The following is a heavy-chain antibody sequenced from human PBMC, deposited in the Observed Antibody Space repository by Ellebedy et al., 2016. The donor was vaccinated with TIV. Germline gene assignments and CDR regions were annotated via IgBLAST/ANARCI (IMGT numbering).Heavy chain of an antibody. CDR3: ARAVRSPITAMVPNFDY. Sequence: ASVKVSCXASGYTFTGYYMHWVRQAPGQGLEWMGWINPNSGGTNYAQKFQGRVTMTRDTSISTAYMELSRLRSDDTAVYYCARAVRSPITAMVPNFDYWGQGTLVTVSS. CDR2: INPNSGGT. J-gene: IGHJ4*02. D-gene: IGHD5-18*01. CDR1: GYTFTGYY. V-gene: IGHV1-2*02.